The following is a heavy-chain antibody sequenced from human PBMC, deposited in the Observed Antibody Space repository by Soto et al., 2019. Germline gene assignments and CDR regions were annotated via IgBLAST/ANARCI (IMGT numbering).Heavy chain of an antibody. V-gene: IGHV4-59*01. Sequence: PSETLSLTCTVSGGSISSYYWSWIRQPPGKGLEWIGYIYYSGSTNYNPSLKSRVTISVDTSKNQFSLKLSSVTAADTAVFYCARDQKDRYDHNSPEYYYFGVDVWGQGTTVT. CDR1: GGSISSYY. CDR3: ARDQKDRYDHNSPEYYYFGVDV. D-gene: IGHD3-22*01. J-gene: IGHJ6*02. CDR2: IYYSGST.